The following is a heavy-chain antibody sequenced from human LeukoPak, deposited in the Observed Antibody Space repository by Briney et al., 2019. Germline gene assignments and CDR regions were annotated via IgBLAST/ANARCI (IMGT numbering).Heavy chain of an antibody. D-gene: IGHD3-16*02. J-gene: IGHJ4*02. V-gene: IGHV1-69*13. CDR1: GGTFSSYA. CDR3: ARGDDYVWGSYRYFPFDY. Sequence: ASVKVSCKASGGTFSSYAISWVRQAPGQGLEWMGGIIPIFGTANYAQKFQGRVTITADESTSTAYMELSSLRSGDTAVYYCARGDDYVWGSYRYFPFDYWGQGTLVTVSS. CDR2: IIPIFGTA.